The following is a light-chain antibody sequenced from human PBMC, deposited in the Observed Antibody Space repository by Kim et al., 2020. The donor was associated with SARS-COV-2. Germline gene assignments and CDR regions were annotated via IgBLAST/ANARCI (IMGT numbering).Light chain of an antibody. J-gene: IGKJ1*01. Sequence: SPGERATLSCRASQSVSRYLAWYQQKPGHAPRLLIYDASNRATGIPDRFSGSGSGADFTLTISRLEPEDFAVYYCQHYSSSPPWTFGQGTKVDIK. CDR3: QHYSSSPPWT. V-gene: IGKV3-20*01. CDR2: DAS. CDR1: QSVSRY.